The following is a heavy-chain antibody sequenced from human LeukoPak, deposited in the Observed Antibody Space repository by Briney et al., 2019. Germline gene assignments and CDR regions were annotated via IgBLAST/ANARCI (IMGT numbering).Heavy chain of an antibody. CDR3: ARRSNYGSGSYYDY. D-gene: IGHD3-10*01. J-gene: IGHJ4*02. Sequence: SETLSLTCTVSGGSISSYYWSWIRQPPGKGLEWIGYIYYSGSTNYNPSLKCRVTISVDTSKNQFSLKLSSVTAADTAVYYCARRSNYGSGSYYDYWGQGTLVTVSS. V-gene: IGHV4-59*08. CDR2: IYYSGST. CDR1: GGSISSYY.